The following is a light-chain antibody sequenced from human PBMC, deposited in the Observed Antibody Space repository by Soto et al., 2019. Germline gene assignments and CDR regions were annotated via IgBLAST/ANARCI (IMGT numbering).Light chain of an antibody. CDR1: QSVSSN. CDR2: GAS. V-gene: IGKV3-15*01. Sequence: SPATLSVSPGERATLSCRASQSVSSNLAWYQQKSGQAPRLLIYGASTRATTIPARFSGSGSGTEFTLTISSLQPEDFAVYYCQQYHNWPPITFGQGTRLEIK. CDR3: QQYHNWPPIT. J-gene: IGKJ5*01.